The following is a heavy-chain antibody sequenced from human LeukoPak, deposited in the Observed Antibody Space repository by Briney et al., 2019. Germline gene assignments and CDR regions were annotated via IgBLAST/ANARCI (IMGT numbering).Heavy chain of an antibody. CDR2: IYYSGST. D-gene: IGHD3-10*01. J-gene: IGHJ4*02. CDR3: ARGSVLGYYGSGSYYRY. CDR1: GGSISSGGYY. V-gene: IGHV4-31*03. Sequence: SQTLSLTCTVSGGSISSGGYYWSWIRQHPGKGLEWIGYIYYSGSTYCNPSLKSRVTISVDTSKNQFSLKLSSVTAADTAVYYCARGSVLGYYGSGSYYRYWGQGTLVTVSS.